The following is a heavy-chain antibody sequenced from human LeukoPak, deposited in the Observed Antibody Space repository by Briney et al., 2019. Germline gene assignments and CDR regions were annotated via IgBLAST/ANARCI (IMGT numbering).Heavy chain of an antibody. CDR3: ARDHMIVVPTWFDP. Sequence: SVKVSCKASGYTFTTYGITWVRQAPGQGLEWMGRIIPILGIANYAQKFQGRVTITADKSTSTAYMELSSLRSEDTAVYYCARDHMIVVPTWFDPWGQGTLVTVSS. CDR2: IIPILGIA. D-gene: IGHD3-22*01. J-gene: IGHJ5*02. CDR1: GYTFTTYG. V-gene: IGHV1-69*04.